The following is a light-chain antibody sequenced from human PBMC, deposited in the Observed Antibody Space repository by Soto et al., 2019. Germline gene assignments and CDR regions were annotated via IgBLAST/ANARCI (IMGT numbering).Light chain of an antibody. CDR2: TAS. J-gene: IGKJ5*01. CDR3: QQYGTSPFT. CDR1: EHVPGSS. V-gene: IGKV3-20*01. Sequence: EIVLTQSPGTLSLSPGERATLSCRASEHVPGSSLAWYQQNPGQAPRLLIHTASSRATGIPDRFSGIGYGTDFTLTISGLEPEDFAVYHCQQYGTSPFTFGQGTRLEIK.